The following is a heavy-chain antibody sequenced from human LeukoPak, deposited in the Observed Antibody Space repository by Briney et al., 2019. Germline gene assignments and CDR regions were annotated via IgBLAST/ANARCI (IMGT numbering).Heavy chain of an antibody. CDR1: GFTFSRYW. V-gene: IGHV3-43*02. CDR3: AKDRESNSGREAFYI. D-gene: IGHD6-19*01. CDR2: ISGDGGST. J-gene: IGHJ3*02. Sequence: PGGSLRLSCAASGFTFSRYWMHWVRQAPGKGLEWVSLISGDGGSTYYADSVKGRFTISRDNSTNSLYLQMNSLRTEDTALYYSAKDRESNSGREAFYICGQGEKVTVSS.